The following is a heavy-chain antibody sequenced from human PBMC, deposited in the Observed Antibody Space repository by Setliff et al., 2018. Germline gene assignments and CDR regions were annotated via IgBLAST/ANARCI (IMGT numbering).Heavy chain of an antibody. CDR3: AKDMYSSSWMTGYYFDY. Sequence: GGSLRLSCAASGFIFENHAMHWVRQPPGKGLEWVSGISWDSGTIGYADSVRGRFTISRDNAKNSLYLQMNSLRAEDMALYYCAKDMYSSSWMTGYYFDYWGQGTLVTVSS. J-gene: IGHJ4*02. CDR1: GFIFENHA. CDR2: ISWDSGTI. V-gene: IGHV3-9*03. D-gene: IGHD6-13*01.